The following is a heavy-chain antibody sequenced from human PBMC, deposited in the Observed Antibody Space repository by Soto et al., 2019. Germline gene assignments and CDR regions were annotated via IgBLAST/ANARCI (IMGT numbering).Heavy chain of an antibody. CDR2: ISGSGGST. CDR3: AKGARSSSLVYYYYYGMEV. CDR1: VFTFSSYA. Sequence: PGGSLRLSCASSVFTFSSYAMSWVRQAPGKWLEWVSAISGSGGSTYYADSVKGRFTISRDNSKNTLYLQMNSLRAEDTAVYYCAKGARSSSLVYYYYYGMEVWGQGTTVTVSS. V-gene: IGHV3-23*01. D-gene: IGHD6-6*01. J-gene: IGHJ6*02.